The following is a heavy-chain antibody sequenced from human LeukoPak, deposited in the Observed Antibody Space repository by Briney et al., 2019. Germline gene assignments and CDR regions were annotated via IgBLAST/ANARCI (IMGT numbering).Heavy chain of an antibody. Sequence: GGSLRLSCAASGFTFSRNGMTWVRQAPGRGLEWVSAISGSGGSTYYADSVKGRFTISRDNSKNTLYLQMNSLRAEDTAVYYCARETKGSGIDYWGQGTLVTVSS. CDR1: GFTFSRNG. J-gene: IGHJ4*02. CDR2: ISGSGGST. V-gene: IGHV3-23*01. CDR3: ARETKGSGIDY. D-gene: IGHD3-10*01.